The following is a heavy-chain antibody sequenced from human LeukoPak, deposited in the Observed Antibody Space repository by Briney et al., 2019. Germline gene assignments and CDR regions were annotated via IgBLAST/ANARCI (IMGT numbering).Heavy chain of an antibody. CDR1: GFTFSSYW. V-gene: IGHV3-7*01. CDR2: IKQDGSEK. CDR3: ARDGYDFWSGYYYYFDY. J-gene: IGHJ4*02. D-gene: IGHD3-3*01. Sequence: PGGSLRLSCAASGFTFSSYWMSWVRQAPGKGLEWVANIKQDGSEKYYVDSVKGRFTISRDNAKNSLYLQMNSLRAEDTAVYYCARDGYDFWSGYYYYFDYWGQGTLVTVSS.